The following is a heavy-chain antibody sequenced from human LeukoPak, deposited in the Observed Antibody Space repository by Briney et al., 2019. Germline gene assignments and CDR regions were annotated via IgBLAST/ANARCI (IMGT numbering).Heavy chain of an antibody. J-gene: IGHJ4*02. D-gene: IGHD3-22*01. CDR1: GGSISSGGYS. CDR2: IYHSGST. CDR3: ARASDSSGYCLDY. V-gene: IGHV4-30-2*01. Sequence: SQTLSLTCAVSGGSISSGGYSWSWIRQPPGKGLEWIGYIYHSGSTYYNPSLKSRVTISVDRSKNQFSLKLSSVTAADTAVYYCARASDSSGYCLDYWGQGTLVTVSS.